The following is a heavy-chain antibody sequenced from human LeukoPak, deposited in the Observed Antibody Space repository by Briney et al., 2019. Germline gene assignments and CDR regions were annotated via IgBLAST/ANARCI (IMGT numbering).Heavy chain of an antibody. J-gene: IGHJ4*02. CDR1: GFTFGDYA. V-gene: IGHV3-23*01. CDR2: ISGSGGST. D-gene: IGHD2-15*01. Sequence: GGSLRLSCTVSGFTFGDYAMSWVRQAPGKGLEWVSSISGSGGSTYYADYVKGRFTISRDNSKNTLDLQMNSLRAEDTAVYYCAKSSLVTPYDYWGQGTLVSVSS. CDR3: AKSSLVTPYDY.